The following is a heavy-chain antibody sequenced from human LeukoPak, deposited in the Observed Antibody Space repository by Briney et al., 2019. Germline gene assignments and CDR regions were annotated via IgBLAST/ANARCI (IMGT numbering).Heavy chain of an antibody. CDR3: ARDPGGRNLDY. CDR2: IYYSGST. D-gene: IGHD1-26*01. J-gene: IGHJ4*02. V-gene: IGHV4-59*01. CDR1: GGTISRYY. Sequence: PSETLSVTCTASGGTISRYYWSWIRQPPGKGLEWIGYIYYSGSTNYNPSLKSRVTISVDTSKNQFSLSLSSVTAADTAVYYCARDPGGRNLDYWGQGTLVTVSS.